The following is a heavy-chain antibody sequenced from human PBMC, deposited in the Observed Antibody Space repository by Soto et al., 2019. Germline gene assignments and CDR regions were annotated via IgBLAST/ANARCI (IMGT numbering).Heavy chain of an antibody. CDR3: ARHADHYASGSQDNSFDF. J-gene: IGHJ4*02. CDR2: IDPSDSFT. D-gene: IGHD3-10*01. CDR1: GYSFPDHW. Sequence: PGESLKISCKASGYSFPDHWISWVRQMPGKGLEWLGRIDPSDSFTNINPSFRGHVTMSVDRSTNSAFLRWSALKASDTAIFFCARHADHYASGSQDNSFDFWGQGTLVTVSS. V-gene: IGHV5-10-1*01.